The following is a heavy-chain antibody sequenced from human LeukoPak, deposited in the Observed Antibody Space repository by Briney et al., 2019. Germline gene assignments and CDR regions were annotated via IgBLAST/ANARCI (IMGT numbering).Heavy chain of an antibody. V-gene: IGHV3-30*02. Sequence: PSGSLTLSCAASGFTFSSYGMHWVRQAPGKGLERVAFIRNDGSNKYYADSVKVRFTISRDNSKNTLYLQMNSLRAEDTAVYYCAVWFGELYWYMDVWGKGTTVTISS. D-gene: IGHD3-10*01. CDR3: AVWFGELYWYMDV. CDR2: IRNDGSNK. J-gene: IGHJ6*03. CDR1: GFTFSSYG.